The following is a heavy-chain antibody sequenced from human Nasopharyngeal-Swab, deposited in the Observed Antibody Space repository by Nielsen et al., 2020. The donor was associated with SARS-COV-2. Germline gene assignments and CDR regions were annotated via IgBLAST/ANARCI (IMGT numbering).Heavy chain of an antibody. V-gene: IGHV1-3*01. CDR3: ARGLDYGDYAFDY. CDR1: GGTLTSYA. J-gene: IGHJ4*02. Sequence: VNVSCNGSGGTLTSYAMHWVRQAPGQRLEWMGWINAGNGNTKYSQKFQGRVTITRDTSASTAYMELSSLRSEDTAVYYCARGLDYGDYAFDYWGQGTLVTVSS. D-gene: IGHD4-17*01. CDR2: INAGNGNT.